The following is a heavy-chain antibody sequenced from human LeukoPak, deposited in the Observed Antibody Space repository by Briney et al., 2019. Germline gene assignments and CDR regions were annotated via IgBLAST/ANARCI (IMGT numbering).Heavy chain of an antibody. CDR3: ARDMGTPRNSSYNWFDP. D-gene: IGHD5-18*01. CDR1: GGSFSGYY. Sequence: TSETLSLTCAVYGGSFSGYYWSWIRLPPGKGLEWIGEINHSGSTNYNPSLKSRVTISVDTSKNQFSLKLSSVTAADTAVYYCARDMGTPRNSSYNWFDPWGQGTLVTVSS. J-gene: IGHJ5*02. V-gene: IGHV4-34*01. CDR2: INHSGST.